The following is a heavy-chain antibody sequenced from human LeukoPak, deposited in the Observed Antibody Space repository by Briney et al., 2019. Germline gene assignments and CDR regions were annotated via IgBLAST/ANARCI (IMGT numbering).Heavy chain of an antibody. J-gene: IGHJ5*02. D-gene: IGHD5-24*01. CDR1: GFTFSNYA. Sequence: SGGSLRLSCGASGFTFSNYAMNWVRQAPGKGLEWVSGISGSGGTTYYADSAKGRFTISRDNSKNTLYVQMNSLRVEDTAVYYCAKDQRATISTSNWFDPWGQGTLVTVSS. CDR2: ISGSGGTT. CDR3: AKDQRATISTSNWFDP. V-gene: IGHV3-23*01.